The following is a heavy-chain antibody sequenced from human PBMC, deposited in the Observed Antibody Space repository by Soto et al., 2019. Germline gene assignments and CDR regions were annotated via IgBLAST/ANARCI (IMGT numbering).Heavy chain of an antibody. CDR2: ISSSGSTI. CDR3: ARDDRAVAGSDY. V-gene: IGHV3-11*01. Sequence: GGYLRLSCAASGFTFSDYYMSWIRQAPGKGLEWVSYISSSGSTIYYADSVKGRFTISRDNAKNSLYLQMNSLRAEETAVYYCARDDRAVAGSDYWGQGTLVTVSS. D-gene: IGHD6-19*01. CDR1: GFTFSDYY. J-gene: IGHJ4*02.